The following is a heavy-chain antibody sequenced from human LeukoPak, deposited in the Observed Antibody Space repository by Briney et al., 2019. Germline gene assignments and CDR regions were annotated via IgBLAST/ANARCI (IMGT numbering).Heavy chain of an antibody. CDR3: ARVKTYYDILTGYYTDGYFDY. V-gene: IGHV4-61*05. D-gene: IGHD3-9*01. J-gene: IGHJ4*02. Sequence: TSETLSLTCTVSGGSISSSSYYWGWIRQPPGKGLEWIGYIYYSGSTNYNPSLKSRVTISVDTSKNQFSLKLSSVTAADTAVYYCARVKTYYDILTGYYTDGYFDYWGQGTLVTVSS. CDR2: IYYSGST. CDR1: GGSISSSSYY.